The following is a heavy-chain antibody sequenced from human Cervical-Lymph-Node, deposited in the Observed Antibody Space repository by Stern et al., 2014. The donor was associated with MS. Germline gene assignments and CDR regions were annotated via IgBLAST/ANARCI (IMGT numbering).Heavy chain of an antibody. CDR1: GYTFTSYY. D-gene: IGHD6-19*01. CDR2: INPSGGST. Sequence: QLVQSGAEVKKPGASVKVSCKASGYTFTSYYMHWVRQAPGQGPEWMGIINPSGGSTSYAQKFQGRVTMTRDTSTSTVYMELSSLRSEDTAVYYCALHGYSSGWYDYWGQGTLVTVSS. J-gene: IGHJ4*02. V-gene: IGHV1-46*01. CDR3: ALHGYSSGWYDY.